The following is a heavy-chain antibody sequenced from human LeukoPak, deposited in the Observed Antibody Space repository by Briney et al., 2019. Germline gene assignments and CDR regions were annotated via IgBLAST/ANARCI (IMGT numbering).Heavy chain of an antibody. CDR1: GGTFSSYA. CDR3: AKEGYDILTGYYKDYYYYYMDV. D-gene: IGHD3-9*01. V-gene: IGHV1-69*05. Sequence: ASVKVSCKASGGTFSSYAISWVRQAPGQGLEWMGRIIPIFGTANYAQKFQGRVTITTDESTSTAYMELSSLRSEDTAVYYCAKEGYDILTGYYKDYYYYYMDVWGKGTTVTVSS. J-gene: IGHJ6*03. CDR2: IIPIFGTA.